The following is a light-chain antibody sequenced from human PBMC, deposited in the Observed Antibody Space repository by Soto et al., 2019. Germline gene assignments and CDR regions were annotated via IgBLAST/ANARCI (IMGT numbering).Light chain of an antibody. CDR3: QQSYNIPRT. CDR1: QSISNY. Sequence: DLIMTQSPSSLSSSFGYRFSITFRASQSISNYLNWYQQKPGKAPNLLIYAASTLQSGVPSRFSGGGSGTDFTLTISSLQPEDFATYYCQQSYNIPRTFGQVRRLEI. CDR2: AAS. V-gene: IGKV1-39*01. J-gene: IGKJ5*01.